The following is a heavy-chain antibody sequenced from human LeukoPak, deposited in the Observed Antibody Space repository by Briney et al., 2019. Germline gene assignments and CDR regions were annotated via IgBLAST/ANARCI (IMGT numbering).Heavy chain of an antibody. CDR3: ARVVTMIVVVKDGPGGFDP. CDR2: VYDSGST. CDR1: GVSISITGIS. V-gene: IGHV4-30-2*01. Sequence: SQTLSLTCTASGVSISITGISWIWVRQPPGKGLEWIGCVYDSGSTYLNPSLKSRVTMSVDKSKNQFSLKLNSVTAAGTAVYYCARVVTMIVVVKDGPGGFDPWGQGTLVTVSS. J-gene: IGHJ5*02. D-gene: IGHD3-22*01.